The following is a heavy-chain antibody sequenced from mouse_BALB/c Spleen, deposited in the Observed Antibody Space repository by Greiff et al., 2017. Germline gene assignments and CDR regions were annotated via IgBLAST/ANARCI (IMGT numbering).Heavy chain of an antibody. V-gene: IGHV3-2*02. CDR2: ISYSGST. Sequence: EVQLQESGPGLVKPSQSLSLTCTVTGYSITSDYAWNWIRQFPGNKLEWMGYISYSGSTSYNPSLKSRISITRDTSKNQFFLQLNSVTTEDTATYYCASWYDYDVYFDVWGAGTTVTVSS. CDR1: GYSITSDYA. D-gene: IGHD2-4*01. CDR3: ASWYDYDVYFDV. J-gene: IGHJ1*01.